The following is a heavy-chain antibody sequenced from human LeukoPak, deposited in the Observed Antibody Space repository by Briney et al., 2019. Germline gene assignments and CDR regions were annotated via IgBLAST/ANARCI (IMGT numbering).Heavy chain of an antibody. CDR1: GYTFTSYG. CDR3: SGYSSSHKGDYYFDY. CDR2: ISAYNGNT. J-gene: IGHJ4*02. V-gene: IGHV1-18*01. D-gene: IGHD6-13*01. Sequence: ASVKVSCKASGYTFTSYGISWVRQAPGQGLEWMGWISAYNGNTNYAQKLQGRVTMTTDTSTGTAYMELRSLRSDDTAVYYCSGYSSSHKGDYYFDYWGQGTLVTVSS.